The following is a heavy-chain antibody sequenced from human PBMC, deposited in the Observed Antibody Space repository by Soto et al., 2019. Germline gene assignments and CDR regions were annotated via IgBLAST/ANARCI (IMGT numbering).Heavy chain of an antibody. CDR1: GGTFSSDS. V-gene: IGHV1-69*13. CDR3: ARSGGLDRDFNY. CDR2: IIPMFDTP. D-gene: IGHD2-15*01. Sequence: SVKVSCKASGGTFSSDSLSWVRQAPGQGLEWMGGIIPMFDTPIYAQKFQDRVTITADESTSTAYMQLSSLRSGDTAVYYCARSGGLDRDFNYWGQGSLVTVS. J-gene: IGHJ4*02.